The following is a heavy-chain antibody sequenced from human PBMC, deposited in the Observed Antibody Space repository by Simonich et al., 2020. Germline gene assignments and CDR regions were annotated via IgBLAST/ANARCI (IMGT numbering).Heavy chain of an antibody. V-gene: IGHV3-7*01. CDR3: AREYSSSSDPYWYFDL. CDR2: TKQEGRVK. CDR1: GFTFSSYW. J-gene: IGHJ2*01. D-gene: IGHD6-6*01. Sequence: EVQLVESGGGLVQPGGSLRLSCAASGFTFSSYWMSWVRQAQGKGLEGWANTKQEGRVKYDVDSGKGRFTISRDNAKNSLYLQMNSLRAEDTAVYYCAREYSSSSDPYWYFDLWGRGTLVTVSS.